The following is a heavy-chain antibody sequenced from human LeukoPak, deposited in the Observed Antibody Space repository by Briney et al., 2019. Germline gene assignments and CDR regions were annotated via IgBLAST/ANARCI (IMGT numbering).Heavy chain of an antibody. CDR3: AREPTGDCNYPAYGMDV. CDR2: IYYSGST. V-gene: IGHV4-31*03. Sequence: SETLSLTCTVSGGSISSGGYYWSWIRQHPGKGLEWIGYIYYSGSTYYNPSLKSRVTISVDTSKNQFSLKLSSVTAADTAVYYCAREPTGDCNYPAYGMDVWGQGTTVTVSS. J-gene: IGHJ6*02. CDR1: GGSISSGGYY. D-gene: IGHD1-7*01.